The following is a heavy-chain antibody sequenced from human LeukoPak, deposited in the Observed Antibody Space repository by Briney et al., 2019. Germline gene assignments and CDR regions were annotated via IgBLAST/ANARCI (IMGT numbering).Heavy chain of an antibody. V-gene: IGHV6-1*01. J-gene: IGHJ4*02. CDR1: GDSVSSNSAT. CDR2: TYYRSKWYN. CDR3: ARSLSGMDY. Sequence: SQTLSLTCAISGDSVSSNSATWNWIRQSPSRGLEWLGRTYYRSKWYNDYAPSVKSRVTMNPDTSRNEFFLQLNSVTPEDTAVYYCARSLSGMDYWGQGTLVTVSS.